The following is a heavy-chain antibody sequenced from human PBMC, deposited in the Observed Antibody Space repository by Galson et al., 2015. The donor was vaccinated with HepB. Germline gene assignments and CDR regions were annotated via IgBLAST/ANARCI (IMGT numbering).Heavy chain of an antibody. Sequence: SVKVSCKVSGYTLTELSMHWVRQAPGKGLEWMGGFDPEDGETIYAQKFQGRVTMTEDTSTDTAYMELSSLRSEDTAVYYCATGLKGVVITFDYWGQGTLVTVSS. CDR3: ATGLKGVVITFDY. J-gene: IGHJ4*02. CDR2: FDPEDGET. CDR1: GYTLTELS. V-gene: IGHV1-24*01. D-gene: IGHD3-3*01.